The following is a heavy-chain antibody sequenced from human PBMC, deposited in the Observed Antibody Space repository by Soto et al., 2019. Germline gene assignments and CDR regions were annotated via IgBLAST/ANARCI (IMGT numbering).Heavy chain of an antibody. Sequence: SVKVSCKXSGYTLTELSMHWVRQAPGQGLEWMGGIIPIFGTANYAQKFQGRVTITADESTSTAYMELSSLRSEDTAVYYCARIAVAGDEYYYYYHGMDVWGQGTTVTVSS. V-gene: IGHV1-69*13. CDR3: ARIAVAGDEYYYYYHGMDV. CDR1: GYTLTELS. J-gene: IGHJ6*02. CDR2: IIPIFGTA. D-gene: IGHD6-19*01.